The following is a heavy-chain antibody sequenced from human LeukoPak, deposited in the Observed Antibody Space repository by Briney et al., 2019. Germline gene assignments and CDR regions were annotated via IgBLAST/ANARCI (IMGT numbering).Heavy chain of an antibody. Sequence: SETLSLTCTVSGGSISSYYWSWIRQPPGKGLEWVGSIYYTGSTYYNPSLKNRVTMSVDTSKNQFSLKLSSVTAADTAVYYCARSVHAVAGHFDYWGQGTLVTVSS. CDR2: IYYTGST. J-gene: IGHJ4*02. CDR3: ARSVHAVAGHFDY. D-gene: IGHD6-19*01. CDR1: GGSISSYY. V-gene: IGHV4-39*07.